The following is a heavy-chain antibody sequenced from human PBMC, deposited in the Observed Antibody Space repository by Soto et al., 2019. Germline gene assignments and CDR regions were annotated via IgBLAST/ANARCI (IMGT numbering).Heavy chain of an antibody. J-gene: IGHJ4*02. V-gene: IGHV3-13*01. CDR2: IGIGGNT. CDR3: VTANPTNFYY. D-gene: IGHD2-21*02. CDR1: GLTFSNYD. Sequence: GGSLRLSCAVSGLTFSNYDMHWVRHATGKGLEWLSSIGIGGNTFYSGSVKGRFTTSRDNAQSSVYLQMDSLTAVDTAVYYCVTANPTNFYYWDQGTLVTVSS.